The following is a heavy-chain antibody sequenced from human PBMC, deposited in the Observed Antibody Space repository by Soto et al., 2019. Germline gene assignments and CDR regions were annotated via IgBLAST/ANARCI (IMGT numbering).Heavy chain of an antibody. D-gene: IGHD5-18*01. Sequence: QAQLVESGGGVVQPGRSLRLSCAASGFAFSSYGMHWVRQAPGTGLEWVAVISYDGSLQHYADSVKGRFTISRDNSKNMVLMQRSSLRAEDTAVYYCVSDRGYGHASVPYSWVQGTLVSVSS. CDR3: VSDRGYGHASVPYS. CDR2: ISYDGSLQ. CDR1: GFAFSSYG. V-gene: IGHV3-30*03. J-gene: IGHJ4*02.